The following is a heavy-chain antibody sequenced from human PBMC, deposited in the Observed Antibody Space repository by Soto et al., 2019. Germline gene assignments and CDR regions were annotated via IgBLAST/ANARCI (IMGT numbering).Heavy chain of an antibody. Sequence: ASVKVSCKTSGYTFTQYAIHWVRQAPGQSLEWMGWINPANGLPQYSDNFRGRVTFTSDTSATTGYMELGSLRFEDTAVYYCARAPVVVTSRFDYWGRGTLVTVSS. D-gene: IGHD2-21*02. V-gene: IGHV1-3*01. CDR3: ARAPVVVTSRFDY. J-gene: IGHJ4*02. CDR2: INPANGLP. CDR1: GYTFTQYA.